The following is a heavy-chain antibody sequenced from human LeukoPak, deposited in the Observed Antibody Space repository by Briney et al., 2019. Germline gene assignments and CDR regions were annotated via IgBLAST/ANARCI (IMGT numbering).Heavy chain of an antibody. J-gene: IGHJ4*02. D-gene: IGHD5-12*01. CDR1: GGSFSGYY. Sequence: PSETLSLTCAVYGGSFSGYYWSWIRQPPGKGLEWIGEINHSGSTNYNPSLKSRVTISVDTSKNQFSLKLSSVTAADTAVYYCARMRRGYSGYWRDFGYWGQGTLVTVSS. V-gene: IGHV4-34*01. CDR3: ARMRRGYSGYWRDFGY. CDR2: INHSGST.